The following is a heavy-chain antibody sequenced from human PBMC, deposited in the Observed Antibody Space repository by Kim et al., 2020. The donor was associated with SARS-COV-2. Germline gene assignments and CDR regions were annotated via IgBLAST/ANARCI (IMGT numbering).Heavy chain of an antibody. V-gene: IGHV4-39*07. D-gene: IGHD3-10*01. J-gene: IGHJ6*02. CDR1: GGSISSSSYY. Sequence: SETLSLTCTVSGGSISSSSYYWGWIRQPPGKGLEWIGSIYYSGSTYYNPSLKSRVTISVDTSKNQFSLKLSSVTAADTAVYYCARGGPLLWFGETLTYGMDVWGQGTTVTVSS. CDR2: IYYSGST. CDR3: ARGGPLLWFGETLTYGMDV.